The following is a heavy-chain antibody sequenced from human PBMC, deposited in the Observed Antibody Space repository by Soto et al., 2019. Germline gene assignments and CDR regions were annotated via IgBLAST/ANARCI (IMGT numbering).Heavy chain of an antibody. Sequence: EVQLLESGGGLVQPGGSLRLSCAASEFTFSSNAMHWVRQAPGKGLEWVSGITGSGSTTFYADSVKGRFTISRDNYKNTLYLHMSSLRAEDTAIYYCAKDFTAYLSSWFHLWGQGTLVTVSS. CDR3: AKDFTAYLSSWFHL. CDR2: ITGSGSTT. V-gene: IGHV3-23*01. CDR1: EFTFSSNA. D-gene: IGHD6-13*01. J-gene: IGHJ5*02.